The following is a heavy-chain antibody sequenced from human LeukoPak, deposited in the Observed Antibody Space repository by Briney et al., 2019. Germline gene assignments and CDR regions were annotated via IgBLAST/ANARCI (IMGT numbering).Heavy chain of an antibody. V-gene: IGHV4-4*02. CDR3: GKTDIYFNPIDY. CDR2: IHRDGRT. D-gene: IGHD3-9*01. Sequence: SSETLSLTCAVSGVSISSSEWWIWVRRPPGQGLEWIGEIHRDGRTRYNPSLQTRVTMSIDYSKNQISLEVTSVTAADTAIYYCGKTDIYFNPIDYWGPGSLVTVSS. J-gene: IGHJ4*02. CDR1: GVSISSSEW.